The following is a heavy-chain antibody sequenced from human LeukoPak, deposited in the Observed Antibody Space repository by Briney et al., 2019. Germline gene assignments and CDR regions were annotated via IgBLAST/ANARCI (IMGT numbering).Heavy chain of an antibody. CDR1: GFTFSSYA. Sequence: PGGSLRLSCAASGFTFSSYAMSWVRQAPGKGLEWVGRIKSKTDGGTTDYAAPVKGRFTISRDDSKNTLYLQMNNLKTEDTAVYYCTAWGRIVVVPAATDDAFDVWGQGTMVTVSS. J-gene: IGHJ3*01. D-gene: IGHD2-2*01. CDR2: IKSKTDGGTT. CDR3: TAWGRIVVVPAATDDAFDV. V-gene: IGHV3-15*01.